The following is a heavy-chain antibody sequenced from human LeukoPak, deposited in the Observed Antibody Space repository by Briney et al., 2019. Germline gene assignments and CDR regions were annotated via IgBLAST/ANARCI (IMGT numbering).Heavy chain of an antibody. CDR2: ISAYNGNT. Sequence: GASVKVSCKASGYTFTSYGISWVRQAPGQGLEWMGWISAYNGNTNYAQKLQGRVTMTTDTSTSTAYMELRSLRSDDTVVYYCARGATYYYDSSGYYLDYWGQGTLVTVSS. CDR1: GYTFTSYG. D-gene: IGHD3-22*01. J-gene: IGHJ4*02. V-gene: IGHV1-18*01. CDR3: ARGATYYYDSSGYYLDY.